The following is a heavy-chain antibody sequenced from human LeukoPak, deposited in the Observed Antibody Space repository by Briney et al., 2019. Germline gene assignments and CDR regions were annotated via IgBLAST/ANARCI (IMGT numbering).Heavy chain of an antibody. J-gene: IGHJ4*01. CDR1: GFTLRNYW. Sequence: GGSLRLSCTASGFTLRNYWMHWVRQVPGKRLVWVSRISGDGSVTNYADPVQGRFTISGDNAKNILYLQINNLRSEDTAVYYCARYSSSSGGASYYLDYWGHGTLITVSS. CDR3: ARYSSSSGGASYYLDY. V-gene: IGHV3-74*01. D-gene: IGHD6-6*01. CDR2: ISGDGSVT.